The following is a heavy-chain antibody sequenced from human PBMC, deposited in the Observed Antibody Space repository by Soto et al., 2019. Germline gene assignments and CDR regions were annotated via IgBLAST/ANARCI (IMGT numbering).Heavy chain of an antibody. J-gene: IGHJ6*03. Sequence: QVQLQESGPGLVKPSETLPLTCTVSGDSISSYYWSWIRQPPGQGLEWIGYIDNSGSTSYNPSLESRVTISVDTSHTQSSLKLRSVTAADTAVYYCARGFQWTRVVTSLPMDVWGKGTTVTVSS. CDR3: ARGFQWTRVVTSLPMDV. CDR1: GDSISSYY. CDR2: IDNSGST. D-gene: IGHD3-3*01. V-gene: IGHV4-59*01.